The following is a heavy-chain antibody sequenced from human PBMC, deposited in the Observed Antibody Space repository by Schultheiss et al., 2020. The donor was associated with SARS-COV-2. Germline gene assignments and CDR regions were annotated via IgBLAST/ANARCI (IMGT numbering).Heavy chain of an antibody. CDR3: ASLWELLGS. D-gene: IGHD1-26*01. J-gene: IGHJ5*02. V-gene: IGHV3-43D*04. CDR1: GFTFDDYA. Sequence: GGSLRLSCAASGFTFDDYAMHWVRQAPGKGLEWVSLISWDGGSTYYADSVKGRFTISRDNSKNTLYLQMNSLRAEDTAVYYCASLWELLGSWGQGTLVTVSS. CDR2: ISWDGGST.